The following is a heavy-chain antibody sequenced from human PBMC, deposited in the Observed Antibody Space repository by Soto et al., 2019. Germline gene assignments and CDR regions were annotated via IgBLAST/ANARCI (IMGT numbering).Heavy chain of an antibody. Sequence: PSETLSLTCTVSGGSISSYYWSWIRQPPGKGLEWIGYIYYSGSTNYNPSLKSRVTISVDTSKNQFSLKLSSVTAADTAVYYCARVYDFWSGYWGGYYGMDVWG. CDR2: IYYSGST. J-gene: IGHJ6*02. D-gene: IGHD3-3*01. CDR3: ARVYDFWSGYWGGYYGMDV. V-gene: IGHV4-59*01. CDR1: GGSISSYY.